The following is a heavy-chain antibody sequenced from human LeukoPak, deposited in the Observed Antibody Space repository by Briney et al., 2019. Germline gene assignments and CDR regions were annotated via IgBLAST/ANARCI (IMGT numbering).Heavy chain of an antibody. J-gene: IGHJ4*02. CDR3: ARKVSIRGGFH. Sequence: PSETLSLTCAVSGGSISSGGYSWSWIRQPPGKGLEWIGYINHSGSTNYNPSLKSRITISVDTSKNQFSLKLISVTAADTAVYYCARKVSIRGGFHWGQGTLVTVSS. V-gene: IGHV4-30-2*01. CDR1: GGSISSGGYS. CDR2: INHSGST. D-gene: IGHD2-21*01.